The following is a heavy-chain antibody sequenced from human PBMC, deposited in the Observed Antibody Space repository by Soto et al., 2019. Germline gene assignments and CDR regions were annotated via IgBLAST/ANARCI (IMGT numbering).Heavy chain of an antibody. CDR1: GGSVSSGSYY. CDR2: IYYSGST. Sequence: QVQLQESGPGLVKPSETLSLTCTVSGGSVSSGSYYWSWIRQPPGKGLEWIGYIYYSGSTNYNPALKSRVTIAVDTSKKPFSLKLSSVTAADTAVYYCARGRPGAYGDLWFDPWGQGTLVTVSS. D-gene: IGHD4-17*01. V-gene: IGHV4-61*01. J-gene: IGHJ5*02. CDR3: ARGRPGAYGDLWFDP.